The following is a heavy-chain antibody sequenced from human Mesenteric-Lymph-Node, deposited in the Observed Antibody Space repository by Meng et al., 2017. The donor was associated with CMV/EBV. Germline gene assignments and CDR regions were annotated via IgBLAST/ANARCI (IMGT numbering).Heavy chain of an antibody. J-gene: IGHJ2*01. CDR2: IKQDGSEK. Sequence: GGSLSLSCAASGFTFSSYWMSWVRQAPGKGLEWVANIKQDGSEKYYVDSVKGRFTISRDNAKNSLYLQMNSLRAEDTAVYYCARDESGFYWYFDLWGRGTLVTVSS. CDR1: GFTFSSYW. V-gene: IGHV3-7*01. D-gene: IGHD7-27*01. CDR3: ARDESGFYWYFDL.